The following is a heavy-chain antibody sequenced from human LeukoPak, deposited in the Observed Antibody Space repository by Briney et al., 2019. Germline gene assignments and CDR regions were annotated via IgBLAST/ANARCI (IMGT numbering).Heavy chain of an antibody. Sequence: GASLKVSCKASGYTFTSYGISWVRQAPGQGLEWMGWISAYNGNTNYAQKLQGRVTMTTDTSTSTAYMELRSLRSDDTAVYYCARDPERGYYYYGMDVWGQGTTVTVSS. CDR2: ISAYNGNT. V-gene: IGHV1-18*01. CDR3: ARDPERGYYYYGMDV. J-gene: IGHJ6*02. CDR1: GYTFTSYG.